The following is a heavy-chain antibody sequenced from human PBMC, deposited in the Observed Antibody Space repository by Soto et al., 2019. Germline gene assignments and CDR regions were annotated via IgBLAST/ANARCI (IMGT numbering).Heavy chain of an antibody. CDR2: IGGSGGNT. Sequence: EVQLLESGGGLVQPGGSLKLSCAASGFTFSSYAMSWVRQAPGKGLEWVSGIGGSGGNTYYADSVKGRFTISRDNSKNTLFLKMNSLRAEDTAEYYCARVVRYFDTPYGMDVWGQGTTVTVSS. CDR1: GFTFSSYA. CDR3: ARVVRYFDTPYGMDV. J-gene: IGHJ6*02. V-gene: IGHV3-23*01. D-gene: IGHD3-9*01.